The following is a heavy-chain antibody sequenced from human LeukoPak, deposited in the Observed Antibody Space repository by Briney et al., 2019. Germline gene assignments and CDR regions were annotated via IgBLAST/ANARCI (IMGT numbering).Heavy chain of an antibody. V-gene: IGHV3-64D*06. CDR1: GFTFSNSA. J-gene: IGHJ4*02. CDR3: VKAAGSWYGYFDY. D-gene: IGHD6-13*01. Sequence: GGSLRLSCSASGFTFSNSAIHWVGQAPGKGLEYVSTISDNGGNTNYADSVKGRFTISRDNSKNTLYLQVSSLRPEDTAVYYCVKAAGSWYGYFDYWGQGTLVTVSS. CDR2: ISDNGGNT.